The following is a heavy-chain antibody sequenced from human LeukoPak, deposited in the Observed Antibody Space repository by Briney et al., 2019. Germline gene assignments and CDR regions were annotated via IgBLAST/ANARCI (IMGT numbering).Heavy chain of an antibody. V-gene: IGHV1-2*02. D-gene: IGHD6-19*01. CDR2: IHPDRGDT. Sequence: SVKVSYKASGYTFTGYYLHWVRQAPAQGLEGIGVIHPDRGDTNFAQRFQGRATMTRHTSISTASTELTSLRSDDTAVYYCARLATVPGWGQGTLVTVSS. CDR1: GYTFTGYY. CDR3: ARLATVPG. J-gene: IGHJ1*01.